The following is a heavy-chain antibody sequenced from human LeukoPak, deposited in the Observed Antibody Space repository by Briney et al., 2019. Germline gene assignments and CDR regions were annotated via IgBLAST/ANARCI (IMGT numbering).Heavy chain of an antibody. CDR3: ARDRGVAATQSGWFDP. D-gene: IGHD2-15*01. CDR1: GGTFSSYA. V-gene: IGHV1-69*06. Sequence: ASVKVSCKASGGTFSSYAISWVRQAPGQGLEWMGGIIPIFGTANYAQKFQGRVTITADKSTSTAYMELSSLRSEDTAVYYCARDRGVAATQSGWFDPWGQGTLVTVSS. CDR2: IIPIFGTA. J-gene: IGHJ5*02.